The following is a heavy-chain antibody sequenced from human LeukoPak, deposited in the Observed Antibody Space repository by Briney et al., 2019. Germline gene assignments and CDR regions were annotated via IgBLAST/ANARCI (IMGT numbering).Heavy chain of an antibody. CDR3: ARGDYETHGYQTR. D-gene: IGHD3-22*01. Sequence: ASVKVSCKASGYIFTSYVLHWVRQASGQGLEWMGWTNTNTGNPTYAQGFTGRFVFSLDTSVSTAYLQISSLKADDTAMYYCARGDYETHGYQTRWGQGTLVTVSS. V-gene: IGHV7-4-1*02. CDR1: GYIFTSYV. J-gene: IGHJ4*02. CDR2: TNTNTGNP.